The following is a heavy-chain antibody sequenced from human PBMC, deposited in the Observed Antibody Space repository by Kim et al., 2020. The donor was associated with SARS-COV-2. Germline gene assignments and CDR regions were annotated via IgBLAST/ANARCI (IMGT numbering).Heavy chain of an antibody. Sequence: YAQGFTGRFVFSLDTSVSTAYLQISSLKAADTAVYYCARVVETTSGDLGYWGQGTLVTVSS. J-gene: IGHJ4*02. CDR3: ARVVETTSGDLGY. D-gene: IGHD7-27*01. V-gene: IGHV7-4-1*02.